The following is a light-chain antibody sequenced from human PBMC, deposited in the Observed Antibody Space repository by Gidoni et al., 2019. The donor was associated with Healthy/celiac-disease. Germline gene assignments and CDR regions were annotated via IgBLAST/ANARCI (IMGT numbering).Light chain of an antibody. CDR2: AAS. V-gene: IGKV1-39*01. CDR1: QSISSY. CDR3: QHSYNTLWT. Sequence: IQMTQSPSSLSAFVGDRVTITCRASQSISSYLNWYQQKPGKAPKLLIYAASRLHSVVPSRFSGSGAGTDFTLTISSLQPDDFATYYCQHSYNTLWTFGQGTKVEIK. J-gene: IGKJ1*01.